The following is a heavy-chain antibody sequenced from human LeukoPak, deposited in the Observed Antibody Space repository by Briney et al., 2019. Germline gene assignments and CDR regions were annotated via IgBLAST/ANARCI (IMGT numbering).Heavy chain of an antibody. Sequence: PGGSLRLSCAASGFTFSSYWMSWVRQAPGKGLEWVANIKQDGSEKYYVDSVKGRFTISRDNAKNSLYLQMNSLRAEDTAVYYCASGLGYCSSTSCYNYYYYGMDVWGKGTPVTVSS. CDR1: GFTFSSYW. CDR2: IKQDGSEK. J-gene: IGHJ6*04. D-gene: IGHD2-2*02. V-gene: IGHV3-7*03. CDR3: ASGLGYCSSTSCYNYYYYGMDV.